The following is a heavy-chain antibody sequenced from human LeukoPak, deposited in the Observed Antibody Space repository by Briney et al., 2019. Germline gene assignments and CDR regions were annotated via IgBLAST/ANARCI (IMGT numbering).Heavy chain of an antibody. J-gene: IGHJ4*02. V-gene: IGHV3-7*04. Sequence: PGGSLRLSCATSGFTFSTYWMSWVRQAPGKGLEWVANIKQDGSEKYYVDSVKGRFTISRDNAKNSLYLQMNSLRAEDTAVYYCARDWEYSSSSVYWGQGTLVTVSS. CDR1: GFTFSTYW. CDR2: IKQDGSEK. CDR3: ARDWEYSSSSVY. D-gene: IGHD6-6*01.